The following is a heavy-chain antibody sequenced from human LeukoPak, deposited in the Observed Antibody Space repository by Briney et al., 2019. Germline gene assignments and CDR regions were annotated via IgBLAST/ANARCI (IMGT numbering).Heavy chain of an antibody. V-gene: IGHV4-59*01. D-gene: IGHD5-18*01. CDR2: VHYSGST. CDR1: GASISSYY. CDR3: ATWRGYSLGLDY. Sequence: SETLSLTCTVSGASISSYYWNWIRLPPGKVLEWIGYVHYSGSTNYNSSLQSRVTISLDTSKNQFSLKLSSVTAADTAVYYCATWRGYSLGLDYWGQGTLVTVSS. J-gene: IGHJ4*02.